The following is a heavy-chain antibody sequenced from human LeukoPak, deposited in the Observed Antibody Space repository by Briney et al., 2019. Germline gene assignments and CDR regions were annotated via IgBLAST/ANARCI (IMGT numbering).Heavy chain of an antibody. V-gene: IGHV4-38-2*01. CDR2: VFHTGSS. Sequence: SETLSLTCAVSGYSISSGYHWGWIRQPPGKGPEWIGSVFHTGSSYYIPSLKSRVTISVDTSKNQFSLEVSSVTAADTAIYYCARGISTTGHDYWGPGTLVTVSS. J-gene: IGHJ4*02. D-gene: IGHD4-11*01. CDR1: GYSISSGYH. CDR3: ARGISTTGHDY.